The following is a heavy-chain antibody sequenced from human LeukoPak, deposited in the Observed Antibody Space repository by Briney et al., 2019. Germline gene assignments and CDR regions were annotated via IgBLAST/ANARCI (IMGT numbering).Heavy chain of an antibody. Sequence: GGSLRLSCAASGFTFSSYWMHWVRQAPGKGLVWVSRINTDGSSTSYADSVKGRFTISRDNAKNTLYLQMNSLRAEDTAVYYCARDKSDCSGGSCYCFDYWGQGTLVTVSS. J-gene: IGHJ4*02. CDR2: INTDGSST. D-gene: IGHD2-15*01. V-gene: IGHV3-74*01. CDR1: GFTFSSYW. CDR3: ARDKSDCSGGSCYCFDY.